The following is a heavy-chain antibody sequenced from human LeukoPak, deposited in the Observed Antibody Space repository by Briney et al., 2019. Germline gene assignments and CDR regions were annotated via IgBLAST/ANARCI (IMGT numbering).Heavy chain of an antibody. CDR1: GYTFTGYY. D-gene: IGHD3-22*01. J-gene: IGHJ4*02. Sequence: ASVKVSCKASGYTFTGYYMHWVRQAPGQGLEWMGGIIPIFGTANYAQKFQGRVTITADKSTSTAYMELSSLRSEDTAVYYCARTPIRGYDSSGYYFDYWGQGTLVTVSS. V-gene: IGHV1-69*06. CDR2: IIPIFGTA. CDR3: ARTPIRGYDSSGYYFDY.